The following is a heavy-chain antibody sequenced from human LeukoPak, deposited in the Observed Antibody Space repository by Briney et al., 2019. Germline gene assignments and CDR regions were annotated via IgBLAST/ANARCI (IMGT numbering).Heavy chain of an antibody. D-gene: IGHD3-3*01. J-gene: IGHJ4*02. Sequence: GGSLRLSCAASGFTFSSYAMHWVRQAPGKGLEYVSAISNGGGSTHYANSVKGRFTISRDNSKNTLYLQMGSLRAEDMAVHYCARPYYDIWSAYVYWGQGTLVTVSS. CDR3: ARPYYDIWSAYVY. V-gene: IGHV3-64*01. CDR1: GFTFSSYA. CDR2: ISNGGGST.